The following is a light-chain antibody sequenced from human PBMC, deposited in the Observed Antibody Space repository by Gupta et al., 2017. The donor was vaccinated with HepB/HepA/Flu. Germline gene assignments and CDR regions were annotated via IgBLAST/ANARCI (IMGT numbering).Light chain of an antibody. V-gene: IGLV3-25*03. CDR2: KDS. CDR3: QSADSSGTYGV. CDR1: ALPKQY. J-gene: IGLJ3*02. Sequence: SYELTQPPSVSVSPGQTARIPCSGDALPKQYAYWYQQKPGQAPVLVIYKDSERPSGIPERFSGSSSGTTVTLTINGVQAEDEADYYCQSADSSGTYGVFGGGTKLTVL.